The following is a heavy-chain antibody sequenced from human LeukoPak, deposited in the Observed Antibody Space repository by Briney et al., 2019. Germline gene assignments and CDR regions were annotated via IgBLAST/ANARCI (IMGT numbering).Heavy chain of an antibody. CDR1: GGSISGYF. D-gene: IGHD3-22*01. CDR3: ARCDSSGYYSVF. Sequence: SETLSLTCTVSGGSISGYFWGWIRKPAGKGLEWIGRIYGSGSTNYNPSLKSRVTMSVDTYENQFSLRLSSVTAADTAVYYCARCDSSGYYSVFWGQGTLVTVSS. J-gene: IGHJ4*02. CDR2: IYGSGST. V-gene: IGHV4-4*07.